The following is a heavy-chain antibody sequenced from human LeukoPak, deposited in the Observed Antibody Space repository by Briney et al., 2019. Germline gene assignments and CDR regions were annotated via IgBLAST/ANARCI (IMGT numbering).Heavy chain of an antibody. CDR1: GFIFSTQR. D-gene: IGHD3-10*01. CDR3: FREGGD. V-gene: IGHV3-74*01. CDR2: INIDERIT. J-gene: IGHJ4*02. Sequence: HPGGSLRLSCAASGFIFSTQRMHWVRQAPGKGLVWVSYINIDERITGYADSVKGRFTISRDNAKNTLYLQMNSLRAEDTAIYYCFREGGDWGQGTLVTVSS.